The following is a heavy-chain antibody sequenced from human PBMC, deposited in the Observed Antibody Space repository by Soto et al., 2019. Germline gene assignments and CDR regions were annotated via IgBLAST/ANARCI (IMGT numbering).Heavy chain of an antibody. J-gene: IGHJ4*02. V-gene: IGHV3-30*03. CDR1: GFTFSSYG. D-gene: IGHD4-4*01. CDR3: TLGRRGTVNPPFDY. CDR2: ISYDGSNK. Sequence: QVQLMESGGGVVQPGRSLRLSCAASGFTFSSYGMHWVRQAPGKGLEWVAVISYDGSNKYYADSVKGRFTISRDNSKNTLYLQMNSLRAEDTAVYYCTLGRRGTVNPPFDYWGQGTLVTVSS.